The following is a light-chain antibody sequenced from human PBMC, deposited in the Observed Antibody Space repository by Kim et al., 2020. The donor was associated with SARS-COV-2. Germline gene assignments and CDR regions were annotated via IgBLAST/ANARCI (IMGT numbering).Light chain of an antibody. CDR2: EVT. CDR1: SSDVGGYNY. J-gene: IGLJ2*01. CDR3: SSFAGSSVV. V-gene: IGLV2-8*01. Sequence: QSALTQPPSASGSPGQSVTISCTGTSSDVGGYNYVSWYQQHPGKAPKLIIYEVTERPSGVPNRFSGSKSGNMASLTVSGLQAEDEANYYCSSFAGSSVVFGGGTKVTVL.